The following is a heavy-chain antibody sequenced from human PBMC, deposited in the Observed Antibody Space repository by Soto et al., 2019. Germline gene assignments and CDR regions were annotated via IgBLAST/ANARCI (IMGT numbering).Heavy chain of an antibody. CDR2: IIPIFGTA. CDR1: VGAFSSYA. V-gene: IGHV1-69*13. CDR3: ARMGEEQQLAPYYYYGMDV. Sequence: SVKVSCKASVGAFSSYAISWVRQAPGQGLEWMGGIIPIFGTANYAQKFQGRVTITADESTSTAYMELSSLRSEDTAVYYCARMGEEQQLAPYYYYGMDVWGQGTTVTVSS. D-gene: IGHD6-13*01. J-gene: IGHJ6*02.